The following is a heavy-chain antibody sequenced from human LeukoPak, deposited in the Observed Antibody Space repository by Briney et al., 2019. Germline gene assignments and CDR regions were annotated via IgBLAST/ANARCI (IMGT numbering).Heavy chain of an antibody. V-gene: IGHV3-23*01. CDR2: ISGSGGST. Sequence: GGSLRLSCAASGFTFSSYAMSWVRQAPGKGLEWVSAISGSGGSTYSADSVKGRFTISRDNSKNTLYLQMNSLRAEDTAVYCCAKTGPGSYRYSRFDPWGQGTLVTVSS. J-gene: IGHJ5*02. CDR3: AKTGPGSYRYSRFDP. CDR1: GFTFSSYA. D-gene: IGHD3-16*02.